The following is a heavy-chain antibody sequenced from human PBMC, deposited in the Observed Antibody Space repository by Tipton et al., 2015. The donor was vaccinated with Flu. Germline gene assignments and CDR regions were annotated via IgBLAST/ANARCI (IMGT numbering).Heavy chain of an antibody. V-gene: IGHV3-33*01. Sequence: SLRLSCAASGFTLRNFGMHWVRQAPGKGLEWVAVIWFDGRTEYYADSVKGRFTISRDNSKNTLALQMDSLRADDTAVYYCARQIGGGDCYWGQGTLVTVSS. CDR2: IWFDGRTE. J-gene: IGHJ4*02. CDR1: GFTLRNFG. CDR3: ARQIGGGDCY. D-gene: IGHD2-21*01.